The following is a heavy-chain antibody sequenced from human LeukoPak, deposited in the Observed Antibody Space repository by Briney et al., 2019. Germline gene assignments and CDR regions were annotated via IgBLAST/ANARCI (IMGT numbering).Heavy chain of an antibody. CDR3: ARCSPGDSSNFYAVLQY. CDR1: GYTFTSYY. D-gene: IGHD3-22*01. J-gene: IGHJ4*02. V-gene: IGHV1-69*06. CDR2: IIPIFGTA. Sequence: ASVKVSCKASGYTFTSYYMHWGGQAPGQGLEGGGGIIPIFGTANYAQKFKGRVTITWDKSRKTAYVEISRGTYEDTAVYYCARCSPGDSSNFYAVLQYWGQGTQVTVST.